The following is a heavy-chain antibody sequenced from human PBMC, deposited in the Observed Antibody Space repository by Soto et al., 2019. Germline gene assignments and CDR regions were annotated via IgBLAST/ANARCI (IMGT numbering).Heavy chain of an antibody. CDR3: AKDWDPYYYDSSGYSVDAFDI. V-gene: IGHV3-23*01. J-gene: IGHJ3*02. CDR1: GFTFSSYA. CDR2: ISGSGGST. Sequence: QTGGSLRLSCAASGFTFSSYAMSWVRQAPGKGLEWVSAISGSGGSTYYADSVKGRFTISRDNSKNTLYLQMNSLGAEDTAVYYCAKDWDPYYYDSSGYSVDAFDIWGQGTMVTVSS. D-gene: IGHD3-22*01.